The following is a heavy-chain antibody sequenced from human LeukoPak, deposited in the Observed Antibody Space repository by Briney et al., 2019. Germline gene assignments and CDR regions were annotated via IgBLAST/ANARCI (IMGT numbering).Heavy chain of an antibody. CDR2: ISSSSTYI. D-gene: IGHD5-24*01. J-gene: IGHJ4*02. V-gene: IGHV3-21*01. CDR3: VKGGDGSIPFDY. CDR1: GFTFSTYS. Sequence: PGGSLRLSCAASGFTFSTYSMNWVRQAPGKGLEWVSSISSSSTYIYYADSVKGRFTISRDNAKNSLFLQMNSLRGDDTAVYYCVKGGDGSIPFDYWGQGTLVTVSS.